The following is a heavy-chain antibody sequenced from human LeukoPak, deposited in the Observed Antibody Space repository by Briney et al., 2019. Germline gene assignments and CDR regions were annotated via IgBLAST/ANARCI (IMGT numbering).Heavy chain of an antibody. CDR2: IIPILGIA. Sequence: SVKVSCKASGGTFSSYAISWVRQPPGQGPEWMGRIIPILGIANYAQKFQGRVAITADKSTRTAYLELSSLRSDDTAVYYCATTPIAAAGYFVYWGQGTLVTVSS. D-gene: IGHD6-13*01. CDR3: ATTPIAAAGYFVY. CDR1: GGTFSSYA. V-gene: IGHV1-69*04. J-gene: IGHJ4*02.